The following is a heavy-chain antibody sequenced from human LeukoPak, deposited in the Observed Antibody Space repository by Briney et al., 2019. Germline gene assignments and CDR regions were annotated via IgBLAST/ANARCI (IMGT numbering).Heavy chain of an antibody. CDR3: ASWYSSGYDAFDI. D-gene: IGHD6-25*01. CDR2: MNPNSGNT. V-gene: IGHV1-8*01. J-gene: IGHJ3*02. Sequence: ASVKVSCKASGYTFTSYDINWVRQATGQGLEWMGWMNPNSGNTGYAQKFQGRVTMTRNTSISTAYMELSSLRSEDTAVYYCASWYSSGYDAFDIWGQGTMVTASS. CDR1: GYTFTSYD.